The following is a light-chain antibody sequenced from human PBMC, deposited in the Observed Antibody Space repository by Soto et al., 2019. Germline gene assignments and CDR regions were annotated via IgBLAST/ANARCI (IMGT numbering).Light chain of an antibody. CDR3: QQRSDWPRT. V-gene: IGKV3-11*01. Sequence: EIVLTQSPATLSLSPGERATLSCRASQSVSSYLAWYQQKYGQAPRLLIYDASDRATGIPARFSGSGSGTDFTLTISSLEPEDFAVYYCQQRSDWPRTFGQGTKGDIK. CDR1: QSVSSY. CDR2: DAS. J-gene: IGKJ1*01.